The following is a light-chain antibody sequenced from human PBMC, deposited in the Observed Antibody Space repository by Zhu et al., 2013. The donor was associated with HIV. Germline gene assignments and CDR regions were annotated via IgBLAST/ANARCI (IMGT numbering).Light chain of an antibody. J-gene: IGLJ3*02. V-gene: IGLV2-14*01. Sequence: QSALAQPASVSGSPGQSITISCTGTSSDIGDYDYVSWYQQHPGKAPKVIIYEVTARPSGVSSRFSGSKSGNTASLTISDLQTEDEADYFCSSFSSSAARVFGGGTTLTVL. CDR3: SSFSSSAARV. CDR1: SSDIGDYDY. CDR2: EVT.